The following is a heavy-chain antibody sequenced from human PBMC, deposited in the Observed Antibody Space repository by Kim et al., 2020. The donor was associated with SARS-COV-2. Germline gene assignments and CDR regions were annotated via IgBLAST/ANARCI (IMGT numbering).Heavy chain of an antibody. J-gene: IGHJ4*02. CDR2: IYYSGST. V-gene: IGHV4-59*13. D-gene: IGHD6-13*01. CDR1: GGSISSYY. Sequence: SETLSLTCTVSGGSISSYYWSWIRQPPGKGLEWIGYIYYSGSTNYNPSLKSRVTISVDTSKNQFSLKLSSVTAADTAVYYCARVGIAAAAHDYWGQGTLVTVSS. CDR3: ARVGIAAAAHDY.